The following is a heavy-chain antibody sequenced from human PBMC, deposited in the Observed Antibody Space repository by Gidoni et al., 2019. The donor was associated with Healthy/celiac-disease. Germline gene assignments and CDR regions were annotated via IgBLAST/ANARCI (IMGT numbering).Heavy chain of an antibody. CDR2: IYSGGST. Sequence: EVQLVESGGGLVQPGGSLRLSCAASGFTVSSTYMSWVRQAPGKGLEWVSVIYSGGSTYYADSVKGRFTISRDNSKNTLYLQMNSLRAEDTAVYYCARDPTGEAVAGTVDYWGQGTLVTVSS. CDR3: ARDPTGEAVAGTVDY. CDR1: GFTVSSTY. J-gene: IGHJ4*02. V-gene: IGHV3-66*01. D-gene: IGHD6-19*01.